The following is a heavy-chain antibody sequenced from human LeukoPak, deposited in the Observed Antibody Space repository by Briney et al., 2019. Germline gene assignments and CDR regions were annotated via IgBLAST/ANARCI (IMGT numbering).Heavy chain of an antibody. CDR2: INPNGGGT. D-gene: IGHD6-13*01. Sequence: ASVKVSCKASGYTFTAYYMHWGRQAPGRELEWMGWINPNGGGTNYAQKFQDRVTMTRDTSISTAYMELSRLRSDDTAVYYCARDSGSSWYFGYWGQGTLVTVSS. J-gene: IGHJ4*02. V-gene: IGHV1-2*02. CDR3: ARDSGSSWYFGY. CDR1: GYTFTAYY.